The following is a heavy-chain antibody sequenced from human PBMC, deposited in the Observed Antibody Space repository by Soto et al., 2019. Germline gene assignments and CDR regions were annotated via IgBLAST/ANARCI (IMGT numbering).Heavy chain of an antibody. Sequence: GGSLRLSCAASGFTFSDYVMTWVRQPPGKGLEWVAVIWDNGGTKYYADSVKGRFTISRDNSKNTLYLQMNSLRAEDTAVYYCARNIREIVNWFDPWGQGTLVTSPQ. CDR1: GFTFSDYV. CDR2: IWDNGGTK. J-gene: IGHJ5*02. D-gene: IGHD5-12*01. CDR3: ARNIREIVNWFDP. V-gene: IGHV3-33*08.